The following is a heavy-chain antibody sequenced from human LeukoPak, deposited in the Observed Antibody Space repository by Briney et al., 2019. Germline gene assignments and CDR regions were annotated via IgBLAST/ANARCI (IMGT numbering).Heavy chain of an antibody. D-gene: IGHD3-9*01. CDR1: GYTFTSYG. CDR2: ISAYNDNT. Sequence: ASVKVSCKASGYTFTSYGISWERQGPGQGLEWMGWISAYNDNTNYAQKLQGRDTMTTDTSTSTAYMELRSLRSDDTAVYYCARVHYDILTGYSYFDYWGQGTLVTVSS. CDR3: ARVHYDILTGYSYFDY. J-gene: IGHJ4*02. V-gene: IGHV1-18*01.